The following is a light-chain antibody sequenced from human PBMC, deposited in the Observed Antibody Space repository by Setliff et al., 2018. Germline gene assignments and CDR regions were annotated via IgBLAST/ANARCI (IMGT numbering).Light chain of an antibody. V-gene: IGLV1-44*01. J-gene: IGLJ1*01. CDR1: SSNIGRNT. CDR3: AAWDDSLNGQV. CDR2: SNN. Sequence: QSALAQPPSASGTPGQRVTISCSGSSSNIGRNTVNWYQQLPGTAPKLLIYSNNQRPSGVPDRFSGSESGTSASLAISGLQSEDEADYYCAAWDDSLNGQVFGTGTKVTVL.